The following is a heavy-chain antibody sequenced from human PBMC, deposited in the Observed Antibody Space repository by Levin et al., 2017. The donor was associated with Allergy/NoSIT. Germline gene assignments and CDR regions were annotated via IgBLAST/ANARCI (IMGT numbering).Heavy chain of an antibody. CDR1: GFTFSSYA. J-gene: IGHJ4*02. CDR3: VKWGEWIPLSPY. V-gene: IGHV3-64D*06. Sequence: ESLKISCSASGFTFSSYAMHWVRQAPGKGLEYVSAISSNGGSTYYADSVKGRFTISRDNSKNTLYLQMSSLRAEDTAVYYCVKWGEWIPLSPYWGQGTLVTVSS. D-gene: IGHD5-18*01. CDR2: ISSNGGST.